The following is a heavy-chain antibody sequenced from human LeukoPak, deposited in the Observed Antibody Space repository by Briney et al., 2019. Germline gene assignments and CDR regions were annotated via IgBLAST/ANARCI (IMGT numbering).Heavy chain of an antibody. V-gene: IGHV3-21*01. CDR1: GFTFSSYS. J-gene: IGHJ4*02. Sequence: GGSLRLSCAASGFTFSSYSMNWVRQAPGKGLEWVSSISSSSSYIYYADSVKGRFTISRDNAKNSLYLQMNSLRAEDTAVYYCARDENIGVHVWGSYHNFDYWGQGTLVTVSS. D-gene: IGHD3-16*01. CDR3: ARDENIGVHVWGSYHNFDY. CDR2: ISSSSSYI.